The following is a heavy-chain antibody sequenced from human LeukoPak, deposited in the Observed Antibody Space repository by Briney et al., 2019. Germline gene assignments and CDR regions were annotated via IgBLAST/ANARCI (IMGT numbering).Heavy chain of an antibody. V-gene: IGHV3-53*01. CDR1: GFTVSSNY. J-gene: IGHJ5*02. CDR2: IYSGGST. D-gene: IGHD3-22*01. Sequence: GGSLRLSCAASGFTVSSNYMSWVRQAPGKGLEWVSVIYSGGSTYYADSVKGRFTISRDNSKNTLYLQMNSLRAEDTAVYYCARDSSGHYGGYWFDPWGQGTLVTVSS. CDR3: ARDSSGHYGGYWFDP.